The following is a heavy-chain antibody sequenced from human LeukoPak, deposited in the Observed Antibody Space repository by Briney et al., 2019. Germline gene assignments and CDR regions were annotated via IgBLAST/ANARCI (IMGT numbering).Heavy chain of an antibody. CDR1: GGSITGYY. CDR2: IYYTGGT. D-gene: IGHD6-13*01. J-gene: IGHJ4*02. CDR3: LRHSSSWRSAFDS. Sequence: PSETLSLTCTVSGGSITGYYWSWIRQPPGKGLEWIGQIYYTGGTSYNPSLKGRVTISVDTSKNQFSLKLSSVTAADTAMYYCLRHSSSWRSAFDSWGRGTLVTVSS. V-gene: IGHV4-59*01.